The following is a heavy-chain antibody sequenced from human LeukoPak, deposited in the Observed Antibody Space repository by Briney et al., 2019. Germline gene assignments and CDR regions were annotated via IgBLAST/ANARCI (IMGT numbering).Heavy chain of an antibody. CDR3: ARRKYYYGSGSYYNRFDY. CDR1: GFTFSSYS. Sequence: GGSLRLSCAASGFTFSSYSMNWVRQAPGKGLEWVSYISSSSSTIYYADSVKGRFTISRDNAKNSLYLQMNSLRAEDTAVHYCARRKYYYGSGSYYNRFDYWGQGTLVTVSS. J-gene: IGHJ4*02. CDR2: ISSSSSTI. V-gene: IGHV3-48*01. D-gene: IGHD3-10*01.